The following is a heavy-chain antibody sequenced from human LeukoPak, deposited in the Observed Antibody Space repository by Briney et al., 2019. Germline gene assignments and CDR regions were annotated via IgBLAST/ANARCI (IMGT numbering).Heavy chain of an antibody. CDR1: GFTFSSCG. CDR3: AGSLGPLTEY. Sequence: GGSLRLSCATSGFTFSSCGMHWVRQAPGKGLEWVAIIWYDGSKTYYADSVEGRFTISRDNAKNTLYLQMNSLRAEDTAVYYCAGSLGPLTEYWGQGTLVTVSS. CDR2: IWYDGSKT. V-gene: IGHV3-33*03. J-gene: IGHJ4*02. D-gene: IGHD7-27*01.